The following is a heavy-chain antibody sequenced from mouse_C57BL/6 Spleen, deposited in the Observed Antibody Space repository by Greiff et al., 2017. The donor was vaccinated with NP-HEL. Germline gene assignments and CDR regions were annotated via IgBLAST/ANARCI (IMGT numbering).Heavy chain of an antibody. CDR3: ARGYYDPYFDV. CDR2: IDPSDSYT. CDR1: GYTFTSYW. Sequence: VQLQQPGAELVMPGASVKLSCKASGYTFTSYWMPWVQQRPGQGLEWIGEIDPSDSYTNYNQKFKGKSTLTVDKSSSTAYMQLSSLTSEDSAVYYCARGYYDPYFDVWGTGTTVTVSS. J-gene: IGHJ1*03. V-gene: IGHV1-69*01. D-gene: IGHD2-4*01.